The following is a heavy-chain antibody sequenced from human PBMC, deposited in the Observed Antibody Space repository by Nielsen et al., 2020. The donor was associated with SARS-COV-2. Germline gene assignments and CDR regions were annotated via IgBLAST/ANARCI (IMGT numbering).Heavy chain of an antibody. J-gene: IGHJ4*02. CDR3: ARGSSGYYSHLEY. CDR2: IYYSGSA. CDR1: GGSISSSSDY. D-gene: IGHD3-22*01. Sequence: SETLSLTCTVSGGSISSSSDYWGWIRQPPGKGLEWIGSIYYSGSAYYNPSLKSRVIISVDTSKNQFSLKLSSVTAADTAVYYCARGSSGYYSHLEYWGQGTLVTVS. V-gene: IGHV4-39*07.